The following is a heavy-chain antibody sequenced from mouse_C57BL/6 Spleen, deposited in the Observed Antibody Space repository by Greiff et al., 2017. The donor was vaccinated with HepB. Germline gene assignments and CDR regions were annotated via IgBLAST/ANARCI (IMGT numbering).Heavy chain of an antibody. CDR2: IGPNSGGT. CDR1: GYTFTSYW. CDR3: ARADGNYDFDY. D-gene: IGHD2-1*01. V-gene: IGHV1-72*01. J-gene: IGHJ2*01. Sequence: QVQLQQPGAELVKPGASVKLSCKASGYTFTSYWMHWVKQRPGRGLEWIGRIGPNSGGTKYNEKFKSKATLTVDKTSSTAYMQLSSLTSEDSAVYYCARADGNYDFDYWGQGTTLTVSS.